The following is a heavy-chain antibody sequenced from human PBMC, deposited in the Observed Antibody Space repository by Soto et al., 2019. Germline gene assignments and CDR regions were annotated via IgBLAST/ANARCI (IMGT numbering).Heavy chain of an antibody. J-gene: IGHJ4*02. V-gene: IGHV3-33*01. CDR1: GFTFSSYG. Sequence: PGGSLRLSCAASGFTFSSYGMHWVRQAPGKGLEWVAVIWYDGSNKYYADSVKGRFTISRDNSKNTLYLQMNSLRAEDTAVYYCASGGPSIAVAGPNLDYWGQGTLVTVSS. CDR3: ASGGPSIAVAGPNLDY. CDR2: IWYDGSNK. D-gene: IGHD6-19*01.